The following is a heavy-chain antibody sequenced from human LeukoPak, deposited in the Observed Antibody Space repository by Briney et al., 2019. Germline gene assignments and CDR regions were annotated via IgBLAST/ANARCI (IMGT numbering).Heavy chain of an antibody. CDR1: GGSISSYS. V-gene: IGHV4-59*01. J-gene: IGHJ4*02. D-gene: IGHD1-26*01. CDR3: ARSPIVGRHGYYFDY. Sequence: KPSETLPLTCTVSGGSISSYSWSWIRQPPGKGLEWIGYIYYSGSTGSINYNPSLKSRVTISVDTSKNQFSLKLSSVTAADTAVYYCARSPIVGRHGYYFDYWGQGTLVTVSS. CDR2: IYYSGSTGSI.